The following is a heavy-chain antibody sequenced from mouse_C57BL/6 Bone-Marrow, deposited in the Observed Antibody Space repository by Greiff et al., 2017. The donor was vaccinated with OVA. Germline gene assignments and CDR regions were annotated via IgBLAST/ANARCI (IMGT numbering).Heavy chain of an antibody. CDR3: ARSGNYYFDY. D-gene: IGHD2-1*01. J-gene: IGHJ2*01. CDR1: GYAFSSSW. Sequence: QVQLKESGPELVKPGASVKISCKASGYAFSSSWMNWVKQRPGKGLEWIGRIYPGDGDTNYNGKFKVKATLTADKSSSTAYMQLISRTSEDSAVDFCARSGNYYFDYWGQGTTLTVSS. V-gene: IGHV1-82*01. CDR2: IYPGDGDT.